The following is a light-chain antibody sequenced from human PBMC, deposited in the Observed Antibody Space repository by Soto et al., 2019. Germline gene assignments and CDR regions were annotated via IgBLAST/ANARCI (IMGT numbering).Light chain of an antibody. CDR1: QGISNY. CDR3: QQYNSAPTWT. Sequence: DIQMTQSPSSLSASVGDRVTITCRASQGISNYLAWCQQKPGKVPKLLIYAASTLQSGVPSRFSGSGSGTDFTLTIRSLQPEDVATYYCQQYNSAPTWTFGQGPKVDIK. J-gene: IGKJ1*01. V-gene: IGKV1-27*01. CDR2: AAS.